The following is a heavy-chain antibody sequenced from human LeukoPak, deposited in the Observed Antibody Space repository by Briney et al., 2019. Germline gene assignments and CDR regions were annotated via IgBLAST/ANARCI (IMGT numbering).Heavy chain of an antibody. CDR1: GGSISSGGYY. Sequence: SETLSLTCTVSGGSISSGGYYWSWIRQHPGKGLEWIVYIYYSGSTYYNPSLKSRVTISVDTSKNQFSLKLSSVTAADTAVYYCARAGLRYSSGLPAYFDYWGQGTLVTVSS. J-gene: IGHJ4*02. D-gene: IGHD6-19*01. CDR3: ARAGLRYSSGLPAYFDY. CDR2: IYYSGST. V-gene: IGHV4-31*03.